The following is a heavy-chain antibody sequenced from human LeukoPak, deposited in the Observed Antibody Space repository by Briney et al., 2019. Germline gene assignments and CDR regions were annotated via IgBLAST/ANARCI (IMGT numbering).Heavy chain of an antibody. D-gene: IGHD2-2*01. CDR3: ARDALYCSGTSCYYGKGGYYMDV. V-gene: IGHV3-21*01. Sequence: PGGSLRLSCAASGFTFSSYSMNWVRQAPGKGLEWVSSISSSSSYIYYADSVKGRFTISRDNAKNSLYLQMNSLRAEDTAVYYCARDALYCSGTSCYYGKGGYYMDVWGKGTTVTISS. CDR1: GFTFSSYS. CDR2: ISSSSSYI. J-gene: IGHJ6*03.